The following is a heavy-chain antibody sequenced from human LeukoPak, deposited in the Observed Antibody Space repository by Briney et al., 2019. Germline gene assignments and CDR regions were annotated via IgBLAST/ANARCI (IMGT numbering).Heavy chain of an antibody. J-gene: IGHJ4*02. CDR2: ISDSGGST. D-gene: IGHD5-12*01. Sequence: GGSLRLSCAASGFTFSSYAMSWVRQAPGKGLEWVSAISDSGGSTYYADSVKGRFTISRDNSKNTLYLQMNSLRAKDTAVYYCAKNRGYSGYDSDYWGQGTLVTVSS. V-gene: IGHV3-23*01. CDR1: GFTFSSYA. CDR3: AKNRGYSGYDSDY.